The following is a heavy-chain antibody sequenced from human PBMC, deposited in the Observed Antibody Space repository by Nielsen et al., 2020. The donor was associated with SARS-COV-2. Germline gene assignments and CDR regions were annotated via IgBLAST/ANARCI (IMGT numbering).Heavy chain of an antibody. V-gene: IGHV3-49*04. CDR1: GFTFGDYA. J-gene: IGHJ6*02. D-gene: IGHD6-13*01. CDR3: TRDDSWYSGYYGMDV. Sequence: GESLKISCTASGFTFGDYAMSWVRQAPGKGLEWVGFIRSKAYGGTTEYAASVKGRFTISRDDSKSIAYLQMNSLKTEDTAVYYCTRDDSWYSGYYGMDVWGQGTTVTVSS. CDR2: IRSKAYGGTT.